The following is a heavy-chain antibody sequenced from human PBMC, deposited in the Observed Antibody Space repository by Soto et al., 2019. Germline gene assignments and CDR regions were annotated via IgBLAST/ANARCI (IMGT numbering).Heavy chain of an antibody. CDR3: ARGLHSLFDY. V-gene: IGHV3-33*01. CDR2: IWYDGNNK. Sequence: QVQLVESGGGVVQPGGSLSLSCAASGFTFSNYGMHWVRQAPGKGLEWVAVIWYDGNNKYYADSVKGRFTISRDNSNNTLYVQMTSLRAEDTAVYYCARGLHSLFDYWGQGTLVTVSS. D-gene: IGHD2-21*01. CDR1: GFTFSNYG. J-gene: IGHJ4*02.